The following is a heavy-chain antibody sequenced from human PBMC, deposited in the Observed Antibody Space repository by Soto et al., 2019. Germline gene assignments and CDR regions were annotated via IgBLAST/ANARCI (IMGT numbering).Heavy chain of an antibody. CDR3: ASPTLGAFDI. D-gene: IGHD3-16*01. J-gene: IGHJ3*02. CDR1: GGSISNSNYY. CDR2: IYYSGST. Sequence: QLQLQESGPGLVKPSETLSLTCTVSGGSISNSNYYWGWIRQPHGKGLEWIGSIYYSGSTSYNSSLKSRVTISVDTSKNQFSLRLTSVTAAATAVYYCASPTLGAFDIWGQGTMVTVSS. V-gene: IGHV4-39*01.